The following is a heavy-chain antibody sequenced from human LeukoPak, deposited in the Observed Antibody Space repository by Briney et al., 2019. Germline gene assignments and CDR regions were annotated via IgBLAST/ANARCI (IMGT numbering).Heavy chain of an antibody. D-gene: IGHD4-17*01. V-gene: IGHV3-23*01. Sequence: GGSLRLSCAASGFTFSSYAMSWVRQAPGKGLEWVSAISGSGGSTYYADSVKGRFTISRDNSKNTLYLQMNSLRDEATAVYYCAKGIDYGDYEVFDPWGQGTLVTVSS. CDR3: AKGIDYGDYEVFDP. CDR1: GFTFSSYA. J-gene: IGHJ5*02. CDR2: ISGSGGST.